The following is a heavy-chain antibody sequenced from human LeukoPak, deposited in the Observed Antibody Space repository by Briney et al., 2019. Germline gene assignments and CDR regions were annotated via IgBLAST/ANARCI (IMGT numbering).Heavy chain of an antibody. D-gene: IGHD6-19*01. J-gene: IGHJ1*01. CDR2: INHSGST. CDR3: ARLRQWLVPGYFQH. V-gene: IGHV4-34*01. CDR1: GGSFSGYY. Sequence: SETLSLTCAVYGGSFSGYYWSWIRQPPGKGLEWVGEINHSGSTNYNPSLKSRVTISVDTSKNQFSLKLSSVTAADTAVYYCARLRQWLVPGYFQHWGQGTPVTVSS.